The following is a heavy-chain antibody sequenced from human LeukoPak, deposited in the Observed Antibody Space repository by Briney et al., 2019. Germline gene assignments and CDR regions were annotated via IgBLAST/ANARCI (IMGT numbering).Heavy chain of an antibody. CDR1: GYTFSGYY. J-gene: IGHJ1*01. CDR3: ARGYPLSTTAAGTYFQH. V-gene: IGHV1-2*02. Sequence: ASVKVSCKASGYTFSGYYMHWVRQAPGQGLEWMGWINPNSGGTNYAQKFQGRVTMTRDTSISTAYMELSRLRSDDTAAYYCARGYPLSTTAAGTYFQHWGQGTLVTVSS. D-gene: IGHD6-13*01. CDR2: INPNSGGT.